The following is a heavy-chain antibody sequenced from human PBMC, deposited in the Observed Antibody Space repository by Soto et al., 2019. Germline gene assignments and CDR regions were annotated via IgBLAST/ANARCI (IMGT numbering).Heavy chain of an antibody. V-gene: IGHV2-70*01. CDR1: GFSLSRKGMS. D-gene: IGHD1-7*01. CDR3: TRSTNWNYESYFNY. Sequence: SGPTLVNPKQTLILTCAFSGFSLSRKGMSVSWIRQPPGKALEFLALIDWEEEKFSSPSLRTRLTVSKDTSKSQVVLTLTNVEPVDTATYYCTRSTNWNYESYFNYWGQGTLVTVSS. J-gene: IGHJ4*02. CDR2: IDWEEEK.